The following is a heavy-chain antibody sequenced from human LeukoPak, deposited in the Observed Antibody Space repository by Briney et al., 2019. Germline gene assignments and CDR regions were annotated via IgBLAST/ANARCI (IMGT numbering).Heavy chain of an antibody. CDR1: GLSFINYW. D-gene: IGHD3-10*02. CDR2: TNLHGTAV. J-gene: IGHJ4*02. CDR3: ASAYTYVRLGDH. V-gene: IGHV3-74*01. Sequence: GGSLRLSCAVPGLSFINYWLHWVRQAPGRGLVWVARTNLHGTAVDYADPVKGRFTISRDNSKNMLFLQMNSLRVEDTAVYYCASAYTYVRLGDHWGQGTLVTVSP.